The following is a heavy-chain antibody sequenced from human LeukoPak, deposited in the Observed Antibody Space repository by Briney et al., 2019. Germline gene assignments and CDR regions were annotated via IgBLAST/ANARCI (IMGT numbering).Heavy chain of an antibody. J-gene: IGHJ4*02. Sequence: SETLSLTCTVSGGSISSYYWSWIRQPPGKGLEWIGYIYYSGSTNYNPSLKSRVTISVDTSKNQFSLKLSSVTAADTAVYYCATLVATSIPADLIDYWGQGTLVTVSS. CDR1: GGSISSYY. V-gene: IGHV4-59*01. D-gene: IGHD5-12*01. CDR3: ATLVATSIPADLIDY. CDR2: IYYSGST.